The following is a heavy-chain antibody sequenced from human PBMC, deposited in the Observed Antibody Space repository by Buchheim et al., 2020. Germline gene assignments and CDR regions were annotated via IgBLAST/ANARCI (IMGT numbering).Heavy chain of an antibody. V-gene: IGHV4-39*01. CDR1: GGSISSSSYY. J-gene: IGHJ4*02. D-gene: IGHD3-3*01. Sequence: QLQLQESGPGLVKPSETLSLTCTVSGGSISSSSYYWGWIRQPPGKGLEWIGSIYYSGSTYYNPSLKRRVTISVDTSKNQFSLKLSSVTAADTAVYYCARLYYDFWSGYYPAYDFDYWGQGTL. CDR2: IYYSGST. CDR3: ARLYYDFWSGYYPAYDFDY.